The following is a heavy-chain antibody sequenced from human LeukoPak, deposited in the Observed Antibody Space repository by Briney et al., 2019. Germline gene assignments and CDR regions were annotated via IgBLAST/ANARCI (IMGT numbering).Heavy chain of an antibody. Sequence: SETLSLNCAVYGESFNDYFCIWIRQPPGKGLEWIGSIYYSGSTYYNPSLKSRVTISVDTSKNQFSLKLSSVTAADTAVYYCARARYYDSSGYLYNWFDPWGQGTLVTVSS. CDR2: IYYSGST. CDR1: GESFNDYF. CDR3: ARARYYDSSGYLYNWFDP. J-gene: IGHJ5*02. D-gene: IGHD3-22*01. V-gene: IGHV4-34*01.